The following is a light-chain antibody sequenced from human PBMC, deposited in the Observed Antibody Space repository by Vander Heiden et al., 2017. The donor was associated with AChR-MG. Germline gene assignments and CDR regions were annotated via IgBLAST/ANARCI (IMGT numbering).Light chain of an antibody. CDR3: QQYDTYSCT. CDR2: SAS. Sequence: DIQMTQSPSTRSASVGDSVTITCQASPSISRWLAWYQQKPGKAPKLLIFSASTLENGVPSRFSGSGSGTKFALSISSLQPDDFATYYCQQYDTYSCTFGQGTKLEI. V-gene: IGKV1-5*03. J-gene: IGKJ2*01. CDR1: PSISRW.